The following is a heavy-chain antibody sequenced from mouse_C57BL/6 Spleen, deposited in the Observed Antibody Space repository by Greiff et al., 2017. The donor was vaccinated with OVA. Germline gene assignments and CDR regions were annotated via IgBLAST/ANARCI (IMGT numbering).Heavy chain of an antibody. CDR1: GYAFSSSW. D-gene: IGHD2-5*01. CDR3: ARSRYSNYDAMDY. Sequence: VQLQQSGPELVKPGASVKISCKASGYAFSSSWMNWVKQRPGKGLEWIGRIYPGDGDTNYNGKFKGKATLTADKSSSTAYMQLSSLTSEDSAVYVCARSRYSNYDAMDYWGQGTSVTVSS. CDR2: IYPGDGDT. J-gene: IGHJ4*01. V-gene: IGHV1-82*01.